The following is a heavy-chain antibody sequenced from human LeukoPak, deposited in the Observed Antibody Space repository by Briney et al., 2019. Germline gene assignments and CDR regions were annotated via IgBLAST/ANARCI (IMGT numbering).Heavy chain of an antibody. Sequence: PGGSLRLSCAASGFTFSSYGMSWVRQAPGKGLEWVSSISGSGDNTYYADSVKGRFTISRDNSKNTLYLQMNSLRAEDTAVYYCARAGLLWDAFDIWGQGTMVTVSS. CDR2: ISGSGDNT. V-gene: IGHV3-23*01. CDR1: GFTFSSYG. D-gene: IGHD2-15*01. J-gene: IGHJ3*02. CDR3: ARAGLLWDAFDI.